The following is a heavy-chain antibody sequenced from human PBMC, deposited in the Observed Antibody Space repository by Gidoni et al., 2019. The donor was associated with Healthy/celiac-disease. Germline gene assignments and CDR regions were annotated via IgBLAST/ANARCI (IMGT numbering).Heavy chain of an antibody. D-gene: IGHD6-19*01. J-gene: IGHJ4*02. Sequence: EVQLVESGGGLVQPGGSLRLSCAASGFTVSSNYMSWVRQAPGKGLEWVSVIYSGGSTYYADSVKGRFTISRDNSKNTLYLQMNSRRAEDTAVYYCAKGGSSGWTLSFDYWGQGTLVTVSS. CDR1: GFTVSSNY. V-gene: IGHV3-66*02. CDR2: IYSGGST. CDR3: AKGGSSGWTLSFDY.